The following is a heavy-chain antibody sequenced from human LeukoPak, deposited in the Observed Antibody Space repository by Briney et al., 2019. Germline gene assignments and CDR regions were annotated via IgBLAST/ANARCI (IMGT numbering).Heavy chain of an antibody. CDR2: IGTTGDT. D-gene: IGHD2-15*01. Sequence: GGSLGLSCAASGFTSTTYDMHWVRQATGKGLEWVSAIGTTGDTYYPGSVKGRFTISRENAKNSLYLQMNSLRAGDTAVYYCARDRGGGHMDVWGKGTTVTISS. J-gene: IGHJ6*03. CDR3: ARDRGGGHMDV. V-gene: IGHV3-13*01. CDR1: GFTSTTYD.